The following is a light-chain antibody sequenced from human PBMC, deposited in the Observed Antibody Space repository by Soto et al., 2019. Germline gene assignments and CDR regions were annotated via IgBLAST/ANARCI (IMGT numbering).Light chain of an antibody. V-gene: IGKV3-20*01. J-gene: IGKJ2*01. CDR3: QQYVTSPYT. CDR2: GSS. CDR1: QSISSSA. Sequence: DIVLTQSPGTLSLSPGERVILSCRTSQSISSSALAWYQQKPGQAPSLLIYGSSRRATGIPDRFSGSGSGTDFTLTLSSLEPEDFAVYFCQQYVTSPYTFGQGTKLEI.